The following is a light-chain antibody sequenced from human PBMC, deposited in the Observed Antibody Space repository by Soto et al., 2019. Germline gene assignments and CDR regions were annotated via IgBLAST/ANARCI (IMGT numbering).Light chain of an antibody. CDR2: EVR. J-gene: IGLJ3*02. V-gene: IGLV2-14*01. Sequence: QSVLTQPASVSGSPGQSITISCIGTNRDVGSYNLVSWYQQRPGEAPKLIISEVRNRPSGISYRFTGSKSGNTASLTISGLQAEDEADYYCSSYTTTSTLVFGGGTKLTV. CDR1: NRDVGSYNL. CDR3: SSYTTTSTLV.